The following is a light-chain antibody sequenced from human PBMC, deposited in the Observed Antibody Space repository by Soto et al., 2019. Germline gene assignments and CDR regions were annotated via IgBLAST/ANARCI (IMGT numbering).Light chain of an antibody. Sequence: EIVLTQSPGTLSSSPGARATLSCRASQSVSSSYLAWYKQKPGQAPRLLIYGATSRATGIPDKFSGSRSGXDXTLTISRLEPDDFAVYYCQHYGSSPGTFGQGTMLESK. CDR1: QSVSSSY. V-gene: IGKV3-20*01. CDR3: QHYGSSPGT. J-gene: IGKJ2*01. CDR2: GAT.